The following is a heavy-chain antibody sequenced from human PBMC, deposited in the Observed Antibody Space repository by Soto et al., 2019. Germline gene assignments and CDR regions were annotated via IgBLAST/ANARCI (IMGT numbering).Heavy chain of an antibody. CDR2: IIPFIGVG. CDR3: ASDGGFGVLDP. Sequence: QVQLVQSGPEVKKPGSSVKVSCKASGGTFSSYTISWVRQAPGQGLEWMGRIIPFIGVGNYAQKFQGRATIIAANSPSASSLDLTSLRSEATAVYYCASDGGFGVLDPWGQGTLVTVSS. V-gene: IGHV1-69*02. J-gene: IGHJ5*02. D-gene: IGHD3-10*01. CDR1: GGTFSSYT.